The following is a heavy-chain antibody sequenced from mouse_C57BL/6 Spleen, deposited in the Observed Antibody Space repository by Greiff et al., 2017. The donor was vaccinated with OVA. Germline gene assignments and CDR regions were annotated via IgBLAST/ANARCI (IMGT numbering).Heavy chain of an antibody. J-gene: IGHJ1*03. D-gene: IGHD1-1*01. CDR2: IYPRDGST. Sequence: QVHVKQSGPELVKPGASVKLSCKASGYTFTSYDINWVKQRPGQGLEWIGWIYPRDGSTKYNEKFKGKATLTVDTSSSTAYMELHSLTSEDSAVYFCARPHYYGSSSSYWYFDVWGTGTTVTVSS. CDR3: ARPHYYGSSSSYWYFDV. V-gene: IGHV1-85*01. CDR1: GYTFTSYD.